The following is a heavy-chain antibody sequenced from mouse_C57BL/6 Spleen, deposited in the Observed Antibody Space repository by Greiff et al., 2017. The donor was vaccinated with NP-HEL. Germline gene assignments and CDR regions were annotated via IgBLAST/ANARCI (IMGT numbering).Heavy chain of an antibody. V-gene: IGHV7-3*01. D-gene: IGHD1-1*01. CDR2: IRNKANGYTT. J-gene: IGHJ1*03. CDR3: ARYIRYYYGSSFYWYFDV. CDR1: GFTFTDYY. Sequence: EVHLVESGGGLVQPGGSLSLSCAASGFTFTDYYMSWVRQPPGKALEWLGFIRNKANGYTTEYSASVKGRFTISRDNSQSILYLQMNALRAEDSATYYCARYIRYYYGSSFYWYFDVWGTGTTVTVSS.